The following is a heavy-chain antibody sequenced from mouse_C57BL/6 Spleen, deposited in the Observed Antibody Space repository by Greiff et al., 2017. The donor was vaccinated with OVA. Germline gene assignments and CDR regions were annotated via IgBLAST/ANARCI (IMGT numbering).Heavy chain of an antibody. D-gene: IGHD3-3*01. V-gene: IGHV1-15*01. J-gene: IGHJ3*01. CDR3: TKGFAY. CDR2: IYPETGGT. Sequence: QVQLQQSGAELVRPGASVTLSCKASGYTFTDYEMHWVKQTPVHGLEWIGAIYPETGGTAYNQKFKGKAILTADKSSSTAYMELRSLTSEDSAVYYCTKGFAYWGQGTLVTVSA. CDR1: GYTFTDYE.